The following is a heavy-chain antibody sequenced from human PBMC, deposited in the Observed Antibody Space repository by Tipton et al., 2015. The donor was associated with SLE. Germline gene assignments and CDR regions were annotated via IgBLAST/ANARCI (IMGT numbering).Heavy chain of an antibody. CDR1: GGSISTYY. CDR2: IHKSGST. D-gene: IGHD3-3*01. V-gene: IGHV4-59*01. J-gene: IGHJ6*03. CDR3: ARVLGVVKSYYMDV. Sequence: TLSLTCTVSGGSISTYYWSWIRQSPGKGLEWIGYIHKSGSTHYHPSLRGRVTISVDASKNQFSLELISVTAADTAVYYCARVLGVVKSYYMDVWGKGTTVTVSS.